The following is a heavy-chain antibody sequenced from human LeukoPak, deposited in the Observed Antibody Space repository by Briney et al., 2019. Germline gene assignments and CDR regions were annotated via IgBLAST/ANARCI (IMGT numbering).Heavy chain of an antibody. CDR3: ASISGSYSDFDY. CDR2: IYHSGST. D-gene: IGHD1-26*01. Sequence: PSETLSLTCAVSGGSISSSNWWSWVRQPPGQGLEWIGEIYHSGSTNYNPSLKSRVTISVDKSKNQFSLKLSSVTAADTAVYYCASISGSYSDFDYWGQGTLVTVSS. V-gene: IGHV4-4*02. J-gene: IGHJ4*02. CDR1: GGSISSSNW.